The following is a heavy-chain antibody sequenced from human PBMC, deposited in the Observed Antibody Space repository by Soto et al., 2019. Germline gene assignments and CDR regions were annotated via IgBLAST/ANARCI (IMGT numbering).Heavy chain of an antibody. CDR2: IRGSGGST. D-gene: IGHD3-22*01. CDR3: AKDSDYDSSGSSAYYFAY. J-gene: IGHJ4*02. Sequence: PGGSWRLPWAASGCTFRRYAMSGGRQVQGKGMEWVSAIRGSGGSTYYADSVKGRFTISRDNSKNTLYLQMNSLRAEDTAVYYCAKDSDYDSSGSSAYYFAYWGQGTLVTVSS. CDR1: GCTFRRYA. V-gene: IGHV3-23*01.